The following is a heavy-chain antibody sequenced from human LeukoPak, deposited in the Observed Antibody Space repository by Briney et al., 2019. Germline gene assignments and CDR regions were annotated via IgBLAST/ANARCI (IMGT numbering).Heavy chain of an antibody. D-gene: IGHD6-13*01. J-gene: IGHJ3*02. CDR3: ARSRAAGQGHDAFDI. Sequence: PSETLSLTCAVSGYSISSGYYWGWIRQPPGKGLEWIGSIYHSGSTYYNPSLKSRVTISVDTSKNQFSLKLSSVTAADTAVYYCARSRAAGQGHDAFDIWGQGTMVTVSS. CDR2: IYHSGST. CDR1: GYSISSGYY. V-gene: IGHV4-38-2*01.